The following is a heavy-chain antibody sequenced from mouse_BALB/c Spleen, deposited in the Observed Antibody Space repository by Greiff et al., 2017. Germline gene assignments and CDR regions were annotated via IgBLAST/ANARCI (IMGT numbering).Heavy chain of an antibody. CDR1: GFSLTGYG. V-gene: IGHV2-6-7*01. J-gene: IGHJ4*01. CDR3: ARDGNYVFYAMDY. Sequence: QVQLKESGPGLVAPSQSLSITCTVSGFSLTGYGVNWVRQPPGKGLEWLGMIWGDGSTDYNSALKSRLSISKDNSKSQVFLKMNSLQTDDTARYYCARDGNYVFYAMDYWGQGTSVTVSS. CDR2: IWGDGST. D-gene: IGHD2-1*01.